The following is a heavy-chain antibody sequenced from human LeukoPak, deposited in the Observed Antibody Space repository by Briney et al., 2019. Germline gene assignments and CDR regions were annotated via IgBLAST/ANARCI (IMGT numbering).Heavy chain of an antibody. CDR2: IYHSGNT. V-gene: IGHV4-38-2*02. J-gene: IGHJ4*02. CDR3: ARQNDYLWGSGRSNNDC. D-gene: IGHD3-16*02. CDR1: GDSISSGFS. Sequence: SETLSLTCTVSGDSISSGFSWGWIRQPPGKGLEWIGSIYHSGNTYYNPSLKSRVTISLDTSKNHFSLNLTTVTAADTALYYCARQNDYLWGSGRSNNDCWGQGTLVTVSS.